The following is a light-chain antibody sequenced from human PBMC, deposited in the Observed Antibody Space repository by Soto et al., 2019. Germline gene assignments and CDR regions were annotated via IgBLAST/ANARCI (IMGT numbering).Light chain of an antibody. Sequence: DIQMTQSPSSLSASVGDRVTITRRSSQSISNSLKWYQQKPGKAPKLLIFAASTLQSGVPSRFSGSGSGTEFSLTINSLQLDDFATYYCQQSYSVPPTFGPGTKVDVK. CDR3: QQSYSVPPT. CDR1: QSISNS. J-gene: IGKJ3*01. V-gene: IGKV1-39*01. CDR2: AAS.